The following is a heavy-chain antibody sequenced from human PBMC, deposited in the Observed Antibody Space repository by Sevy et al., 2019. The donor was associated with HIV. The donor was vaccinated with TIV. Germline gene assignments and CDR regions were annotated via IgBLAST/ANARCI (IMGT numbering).Heavy chain of an antibody. J-gene: IGHJ4*02. CDR3: ARGGKYCSSTSCFYY. D-gene: IGHD2-2*01. CDR2: IYTSGST. V-gene: IGHV4-61*02. Sequence: SETLSLTCTVSGGSISSGGYYWSWIRQPAGKGLEWIGRIYTSGSTNYNPSLKSRVTISVDTSKNQFSLKLSSVTAADTAVYYCARGGKYCSSTSCFYYWGQGTLVTVSS. CDR1: GGSISSGGYY.